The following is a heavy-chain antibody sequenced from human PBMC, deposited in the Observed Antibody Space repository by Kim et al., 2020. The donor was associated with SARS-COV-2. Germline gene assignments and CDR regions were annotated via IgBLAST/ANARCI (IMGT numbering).Heavy chain of an antibody. D-gene: IGHD3-10*01. J-gene: IGHJ4*02. CDR2: T. V-gene: IGHV5-51*01. CDR3: ASGAGYYFDY. Sequence: TSYSPSFQGQVTISADKSSSTAYLQWSSLKASDTAMYYCASGAGYYFDYWGQGTLVTVSS.